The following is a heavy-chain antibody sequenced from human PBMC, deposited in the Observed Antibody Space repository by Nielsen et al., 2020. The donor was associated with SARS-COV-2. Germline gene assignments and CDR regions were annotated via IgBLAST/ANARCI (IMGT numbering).Heavy chain of an antibody. D-gene: IGHD3-10*01. Sequence: GGSLRLSCAASGFTFSSYAMSWVRQAPGKGLEWVANIKQDGSEKYYGDSVKGRFTISRDNAKNSLYLHMNSLRVEDTAVYYCARGFPVDYWGQGTLVTVSS. CDR1: GFTFSSYA. V-gene: IGHV3-7*01. J-gene: IGHJ4*02. CDR2: IKQDGSEK. CDR3: ARGFPVDY.